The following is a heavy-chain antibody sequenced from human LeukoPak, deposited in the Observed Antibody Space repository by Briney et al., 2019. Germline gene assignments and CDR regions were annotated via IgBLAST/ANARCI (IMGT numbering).Heavy chain of an antibody. J-gene: IGHJ4*02. D-gene: IGHD6-19*01. CDR3: ARVPGAVAGLFDY. CDR1: GGSIGSYY. V-gene: IGHV4-59*01. Sequence: PSETLSLTCTVSGGSIGSYYWSWIRQPPGKGLEWIGYIYYSGSTNYNPSLKSRVTISVDTSKNQFSLKLSSVTAADTAVYYCARVPGAVAGLFDYWGQGTLVTVSS. CDR2: IYYSGST.